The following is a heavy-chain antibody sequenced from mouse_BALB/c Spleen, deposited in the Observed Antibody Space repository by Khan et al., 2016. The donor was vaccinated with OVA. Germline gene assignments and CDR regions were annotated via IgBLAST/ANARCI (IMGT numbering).Heavy chain of an antibody. J-gene: IGHJ4*01. CDR1: GFSLTNYG. V-gene: IGHV2-6-1*01. CDR2: IWSDGII. CDR3: TRRPCYHYNIMDC. Sequence: QVQLKESGPGLAAPSQSLSITCTISGFSLTNYGVHWVRQPPGKGLEWLVVIWSDGIITYNSALKSRLTITKDNSQSQVFLKMNSLQTDDTTIYFCTRRPCYHYNIMDCWGQGTSVTVSS.